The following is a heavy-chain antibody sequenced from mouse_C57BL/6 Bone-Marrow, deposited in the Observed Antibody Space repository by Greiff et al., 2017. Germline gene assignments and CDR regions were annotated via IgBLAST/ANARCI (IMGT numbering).Heavy chain of an antibody. Sequence: EVKLVESGGGLVQPGGSLKLSCAASGFTFSDYYMYWVRQTPEKRLEWVAYISNGGGSTYYPDTVKGRFTISRDNAKNTLYLQMSRLKSEDTAMYYCARHRLGRGYFDYGGQGTTLIVSS. CDR2: ISNGGGST. CDR3: ARHRLGRGYFDY. V-gene: IGHV5-12*01. J-gene: IGHJ2*01. CDR1: GFTFSDYY. D-gene: IGHD4-1*01.